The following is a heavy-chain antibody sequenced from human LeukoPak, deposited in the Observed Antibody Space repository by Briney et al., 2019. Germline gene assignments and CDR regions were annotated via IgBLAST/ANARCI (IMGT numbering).Heavy chain of an antibody. V-gene: IGHV4-4*07. CDR1: GGSFSGYY. Sequence: SETLSLTCAVYGGSFSGYYWNWIRQPAGQGLEWLGRVYSSGVGNYNPSLTSRVTMSVDTSKNQFSLKLTSLTAADTAVYYCAREEFLHEIDSSGYFVYWGQGTLVTVSS. J-gene: IGHJ4*02. CDR2: VYSSGVG. D-gene: IGHD3-22*01. CDR3: AREEFLHEIDSSGYFVY.